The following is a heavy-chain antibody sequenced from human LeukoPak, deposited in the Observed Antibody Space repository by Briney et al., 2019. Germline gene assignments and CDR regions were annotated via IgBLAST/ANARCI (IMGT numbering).Heavy chain of an antibody. J-gene: IGHJ3*02. CDR3: ARSSAVVDLDAFDI. CDR2: INHSGST. D-gene: IGHD6-19*01. Sequence: SETLSLTCAVYGGSFSGYYWSWIRQPPGKGLEWIGEINHSGSTNYNPSLKSRVTISVDTSKNQFSLKLSSVTAADTAVYYCARSSAVVDLDAFDIWGQGTMVTVSS. V-gene: IGHV4-34*01. CDR1: GGSFSGYY.